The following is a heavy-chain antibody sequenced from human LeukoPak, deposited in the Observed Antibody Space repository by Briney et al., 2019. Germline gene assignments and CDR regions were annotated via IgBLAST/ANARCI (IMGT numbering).Heavy chain of an antibody. CDR1: GGSISSGGYY. J-gene: IGHJ4*02. V-gene: IGHV4-31*03. D-gene: IGHD6-13*01. Sequence: SETLSLTCTVSGGSISSGGYYWSWIRQHPGKGLEWIGYIYYSGSTYYNSSLKSRVTISVDTSKNQFSLKLSSVTAADTAVYYCARALRSSKKMYYFDYWGQGTLVTVSS. CDR3: ARALRSSKKMYYFDY. CDR2: IYYSGST.